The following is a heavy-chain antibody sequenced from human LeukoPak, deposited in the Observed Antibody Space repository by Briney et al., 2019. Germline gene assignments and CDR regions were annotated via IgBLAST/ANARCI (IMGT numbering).Heavy chain of an antibody. CDR1: RDSIVTNNVT. Sequence: SQTLSLTCAISRDSIVTNNVTWNWIRQSPSRGLEWLGRTYYRSKWSFDYAVSVKSRITINADTSKNQFSLQLSSVTPEDTAVYYCARGKYTSYDNWGQGTLVTVSS. J-gene: IGHJ4*02. CDR2: TYYRSKWSF. V-gene: IGHV6-1*01. CDR3: ARGKYTSYDN. D-gene: IGHD6-6*01.